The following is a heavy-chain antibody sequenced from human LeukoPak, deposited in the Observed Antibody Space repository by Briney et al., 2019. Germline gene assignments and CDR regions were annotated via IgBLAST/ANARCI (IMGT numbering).Heavy chain of an antibody. CDR2: INSDGSST. V-gene: IGHV3-74*01. CDR1: GFTFSSYE. J-gene: IGHJ3*02. Sequence: GGSLRLSCAASGFTFSSYEMNWVRQAPGKGLVWVSRINSDGSSTSYADSVKGRFTISRDNAKNSLYLQMNSLRAEDTALYYCAKGASTYYYDSSGYYMAFDIWGQGTMVTVSS. CDR3: AKGASTYYYDSSGYYMAFDI. D-gene: IGHD3-22*01.